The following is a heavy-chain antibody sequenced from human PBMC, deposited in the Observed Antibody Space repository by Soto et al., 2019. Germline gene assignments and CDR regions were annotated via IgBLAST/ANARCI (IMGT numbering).Heavy chain of an antibody. J-gene: IGHJ4*02. D-gene: IGHD3-9*01. CDR3: ARLEGLATISYYFDY. Sequence: QLQLQESGPGLVKPSETLSLTCSVSGDSINSDNYYWGWIRQPPGKGLEWIGSIYYRGNTYYNPSLKARLTISLDKSKSQFSRKLHSVTAADSAVYFCARLEGLATISYYFDYWGQGTLVTVSS. CDR1: GDSINSDNYY. V-gene: IGHV4-39*01. CDR2: IYYRGNT.